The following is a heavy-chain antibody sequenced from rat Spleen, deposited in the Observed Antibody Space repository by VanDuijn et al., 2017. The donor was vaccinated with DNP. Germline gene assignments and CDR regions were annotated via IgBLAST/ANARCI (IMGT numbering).Heavy chain of an antibody. J-gene: IGHJ2*01. D-gene: IGHD5-1*01. CDR3: ARGSDYFDY. CDR2: INSAGST. Sequence: EVQLQESGPGLLKPSQSLSLTCSVTGYSITSSSRWNWIRRFPGNKLEWMGYINSAGSTDYNPSLKGRISITRDTSKNQFFLQVNSVTTEDTATYYCARGSDYFDYWGQGVMVTVSS. V-gene: IGHV3-3*01. CDR1: GYSITSSSR.